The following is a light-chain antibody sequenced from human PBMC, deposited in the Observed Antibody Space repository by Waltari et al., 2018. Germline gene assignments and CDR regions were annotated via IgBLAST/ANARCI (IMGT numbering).Light chain of an antibody. CDR2: GAS. CDR1: QSVSGSY. CDR3: QQYGSTPTT. V-gene: IGKV3-20*01. J-gene: IGKJ1*01. Sequence: EIVLTQSPGTLSLSPGERATLSCRASQSVSGSYLAWHQQKPGQSPRLVVYGASIRATDIPDRFSGSGSGTDFTLTISRLEPEDFAVYYCQQYGSTPTTFGQGTKVEIK.